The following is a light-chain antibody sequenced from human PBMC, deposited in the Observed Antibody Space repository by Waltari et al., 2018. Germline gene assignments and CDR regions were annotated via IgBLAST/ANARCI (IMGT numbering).Light chain of an antibody. J-gene: IGKJ1*01. CDR1: QSVSSSY. CDR3: QQDYNLPRT. Sequence: PGERVTLSCRASQSVSSSYLTWYQQKPGQAPRLLIYGASTRATGIPARFSGSGSGTDFTLTISSLQPEDFAVYYCQQDYNLPRTFGQGTRWKSN. V-gene: IGKV3D-7*01. CDR2: GAS.